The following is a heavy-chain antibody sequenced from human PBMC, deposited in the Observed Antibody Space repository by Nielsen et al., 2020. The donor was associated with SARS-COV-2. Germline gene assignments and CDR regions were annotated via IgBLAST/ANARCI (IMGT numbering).Heavy chain of an antibody. D-gene: IGHD6-19*01. CDR3: ARDLGSVAGTPVYYYYGMDV. CDR2: INPSGGST. V-gene: IGHV1-46*01. J-gene: IGHJ6*02. Sequence: WVRQAPGQGLEWMGIINPSGGSTSYAQKFQGRVTMTTDTSTSTAYMELRSLRSDDTAVYYCARDLGSVAGTPVYYYYGMDVWGQGTTVTVSS.